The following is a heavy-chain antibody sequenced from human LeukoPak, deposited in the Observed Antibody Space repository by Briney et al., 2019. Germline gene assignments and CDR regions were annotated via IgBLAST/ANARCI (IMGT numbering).Heavy chain of an antibody. CDR2: MNPNSGNT. CDR3: ARGKRYFDWLESYYYYYMDV. Sequence: ASVKVSCKVSGYTLTELSMHWVRQATGQGLEWMGWMNPNSGNTGYAQKFQGRVTMTRNTSISTAYMELSSLRSEDTAVYYCARGKRYFDWLESYYYYYMDVWGKGTTVTISS. D-gene: IGHD3-9*01. CDR1: GYTLTELS. J-gene: IGHJ6*03. V-gene: IGHV1-8*01.